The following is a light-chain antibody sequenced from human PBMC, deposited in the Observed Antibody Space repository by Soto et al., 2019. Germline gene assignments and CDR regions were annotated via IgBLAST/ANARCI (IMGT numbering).Light chain of an antibody. V-gene: IGLV2-8*01. CDR3: VSYAGSSSV. CDR2: EAN. CDR1: SSDVGGYNF. J-gene: IGLJ1*01. Sequence: QSALTQPPSASGSPGQSVTISCAGTSSDVGGYNFVSWHQQYPGKAPRLVIYEANKRPSGVPDRFSGSKSGNTASLTVSGLQAEDEAEYYCVSYAGSSSVFGTGTKVTVL.